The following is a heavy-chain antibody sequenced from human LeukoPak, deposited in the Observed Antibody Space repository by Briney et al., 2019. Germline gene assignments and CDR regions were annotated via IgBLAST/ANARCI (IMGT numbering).Heavy chain of an antibody. Sequence: GGSLRLSCAASGFTFSSYAMHWVRQAPGKGLAWVAVISYDGSNKYYADSVKGRFTISRDNSKNTLYLQMNSLRAEDTAVYYCARTRAGTKNHYYYGMDVWGQGTTVTVSS. V-gene: IGHV3-30-3*01. J-gene: IGHJ6*02. D-gene: IGHD6-13*01. CDR3: ARTRAGTKNHYYYGMDV. CDR2: ISYDGSNK. CDR1: GFTFSSYA.